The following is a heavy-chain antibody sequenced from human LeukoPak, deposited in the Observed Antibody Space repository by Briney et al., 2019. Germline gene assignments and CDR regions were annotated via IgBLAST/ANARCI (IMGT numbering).Heavy chain of an antibody. J-gene: IGHJ6*03. Sequence: PSETLSLTCTVSGGSISSGSYYWSWIRQPAGKGLEWIGRIYTSGSTNYNPSLKSRVTMSVDTSKNQFSLKLSSVTAADTAVYYCTKVDVVPASKAAYYMDVWGKGTTVTVSS. CDR3: TKVDVVPASKAAYYMDV. V-gene: IGHV4-61*02. CDR1: GGSISSGSYY. D-gene: IGHD2-15*01. CDR2: IYTSGST.